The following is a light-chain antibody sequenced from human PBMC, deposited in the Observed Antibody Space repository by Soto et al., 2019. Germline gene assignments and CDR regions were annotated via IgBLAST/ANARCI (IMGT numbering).Light chain of an antibody. V-gene: IGKV3-11*01. Sequence: IVLTQSPATLSLSPGERATLSCRASQSVGSFLAWYQQKRGQAPRLLIYDASNRAPGIPARFRGSGSGTDFTLTISSLEPEDFTVYYCQQRSSWPWTFGQGTKVEIK. CDR3: QQRSSWPWT. J-gene: IGKJ1*01. CDR1: QSVGSF. CDR2: DAS.